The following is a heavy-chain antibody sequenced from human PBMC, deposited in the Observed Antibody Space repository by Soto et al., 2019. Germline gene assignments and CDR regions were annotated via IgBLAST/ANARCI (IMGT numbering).Heavy chain of an antibody. CDR2: IIPIFGTA. V-gene: IGHV1-69*13. D-gene: IGHD3-3*01. Sequence: SVNVSCKASGGTFSSYAISWVRQAPGQGLEWMGGIIPIFGTANYAQKFQGRVTITADESTSTAYMELSSLRSEDTAVYYCAREVMAFGVVKFDYWGQGTLVTVSS. CDR3: AREVMAFGVVKFDY. CDR1: GGTFSSYA. J-gene: IGHJ4*02.